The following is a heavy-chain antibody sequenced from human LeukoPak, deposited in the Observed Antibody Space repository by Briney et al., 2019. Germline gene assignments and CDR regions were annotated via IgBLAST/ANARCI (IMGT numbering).Heavy chain of an antibody. CDR1: GFSLSDYW. D-gene: IGHD3-22*01. Sequence: GRSLRLSCAASGFSLSDYWMTWVRQAPGKGLECVGNIKFDGSEIYYLDSVRGRFSISRDNAKNSLYLQMNSLRVEDTAVYYCTRDLNHDSSGWGQGTLVTVS. J-gene: IGHJ4*02. CDR3: TRDLNHDSSG. CDR2: IKFDGSEI. V-gene: IGHV3-7*01.